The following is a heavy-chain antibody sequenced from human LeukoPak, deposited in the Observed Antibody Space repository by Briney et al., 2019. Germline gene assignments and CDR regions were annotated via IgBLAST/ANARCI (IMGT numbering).Heavy chain of an antibody. Sequence: ASVKVSCKASGFRFTSFGVSWVRQAPGQGREWVGWISNYFGVTHYAEKFEDRVTMTIDTSTATAYMELRSLRYDDTAIYYCARDSDYSGNGNGDWFDPWGQGTVVTVSS. CDR3: ARDSDYSGNGNGDWFDP. CDR2: ISNYFGVT. J-gene: IGHJ5*02. D-gene: IGHD4-11*01. V-gene: IGHV1-18*04. CDR1: GFRFTSFG.